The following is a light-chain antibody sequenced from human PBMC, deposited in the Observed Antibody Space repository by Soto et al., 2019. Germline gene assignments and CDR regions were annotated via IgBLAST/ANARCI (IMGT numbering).Light chain of an antibody. V-gene: IGLV2-8*01. Sequence: QSVLTQPPSASGSPGQSVTISCTGTSSDVGGYNYVSLYQQHSGKAPKLMIYEVSKRPSGVPDRFSGSKSGNTASLTVSGLQAEDEADYYCSSYAGSQVFGGGTKVTVL. J-gene: IGLJ2*01. CDR3: SSYAGSQV. CDR2: EVS. CDR1: SSDVGGYNY.